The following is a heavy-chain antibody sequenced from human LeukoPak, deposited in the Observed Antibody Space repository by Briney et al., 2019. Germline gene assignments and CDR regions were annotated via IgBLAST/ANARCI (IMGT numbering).Heavy chain of an antibody. CDR1: GSTFSNHW. V-gene: IGHV3-30*01. CDR2: ISYDGSNT. J-gene: IGHJ4*02. D-gene: IGHD1-26*01. CDR3: ARDRAYSGSEGSDY. Sequence: GGSLRLSCAASGSTFSNHWMNWVRQAPGKGPEWVAVISYDGSNTYYADSVKGRFTVSRDNSKNTVYLQMNSLRAEDTAVYYCARDRAYSGSEGSDYWGQGTPVTVSS.